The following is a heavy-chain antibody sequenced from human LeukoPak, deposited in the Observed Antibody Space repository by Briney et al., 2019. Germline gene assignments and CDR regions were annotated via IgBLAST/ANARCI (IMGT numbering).Heavy chain of an antibody. J-gene: IGHJ4*02. CDR1: GLTFTSHA. CDR2: ISYDGSNK. D-gene: IGHD2-15*01. V-gene: IGHV3-30*04. CDR3: ARDPRACSGGSCYAFDY. Sequence: PGGSLRLSCAASGLTFTSHAMHWVRQAPGKGLEWVALISYDGSNKFYADSVKGRFTISRDNSKNTLYLQMNSLRAEDTAVYYCARDPRACSGGSCYAFDYWGQGTLVTVSS.